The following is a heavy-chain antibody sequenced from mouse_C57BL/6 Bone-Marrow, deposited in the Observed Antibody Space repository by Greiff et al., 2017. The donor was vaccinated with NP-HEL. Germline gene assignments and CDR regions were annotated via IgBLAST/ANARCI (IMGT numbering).Heavy chain of an antibody. CDR3: AASGAGGGDY. D-gene: IGHD6-1*01. J-gene: IGHJ4*01. CDR1: GYAFTNYL. V-gene: IGHV1-54*01. CDR2: INPGSGGT. Sequence: QVQLQQSGAELVRPGTSVKVSCKASGYAFTNYLIEWVKQRPGQGLEWIGVINPGSGGTHYNEKFKGKAKLTADKSSSTAYMQLSSLTSEDSAVYFCAASGAGGGDYWGQGTSVTVSS.